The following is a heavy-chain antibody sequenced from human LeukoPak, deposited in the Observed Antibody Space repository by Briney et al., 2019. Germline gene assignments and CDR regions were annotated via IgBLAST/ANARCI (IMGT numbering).Heavy chain of an antibody. Sequence: GASLQISSKGSGCSFSNYWIVWVRQKPGKGLEWMGIIHPGDFDIRYSPSFQGQVTISADKSINTAYLQWSSLKASDSAMYYCARLELGRRGGGYKFDYWGQGTLVTVSS. CDR1: GCSFSNYW. CDR3: ARLELGRRGGGYKFDY. D-gene: IGHD3-10*01. V-gene: IGHV5-51*01. J-gene: IGHJ4*02. CDR2: IHPGDFDI.